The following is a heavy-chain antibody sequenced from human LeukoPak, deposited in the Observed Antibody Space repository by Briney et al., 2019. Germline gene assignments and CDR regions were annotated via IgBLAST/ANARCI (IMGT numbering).Heavy chain of an antibody. Sequence: GGSLRLSCAASGFTFSSYAMTWVRQAPGKGLEWVSSFSFNGESTYYADSAKGRFTISRDNSKNTLYLQMNSLRAEDTAVYYCAKDIGSGYYGSNYFDYWGQGTLVTVSS. CDR3: AKDIGSGYYGSNYFDY. V-gene: IGHV3-23*01. CDR2: FSFNGEST. D-gene: IGHD3-22*01. CDR1: GFTFSSYA. J-gene: IGHJ4*02.